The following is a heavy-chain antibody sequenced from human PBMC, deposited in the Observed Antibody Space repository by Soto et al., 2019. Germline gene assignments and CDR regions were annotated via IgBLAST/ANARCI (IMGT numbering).Heavy chain of an antibody. J-gene: IGHJ3*02. Sequence: QLHLVQSGAVVKKPGASVTVSCSASGYPVTAYYMHWVRQAPGRGLEWMGGINPATGAAKYTQTFRGRVTMTRATSTSTVFMDLSGLTSEDTAVFSCASGGGVGVAGSAAFDMWGQGTLVTVSS. D-gene: IGHD3-3*01. CDR2: INPATGAA. V-gene: IGHV1-2*02. CDR1: GYPVTAYY. CDR3: ASGGGVGVAGSAAFDM.